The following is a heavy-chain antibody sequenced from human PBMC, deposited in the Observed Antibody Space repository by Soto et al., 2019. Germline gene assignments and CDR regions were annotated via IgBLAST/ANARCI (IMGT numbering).Heavy chain of an antibody. CDR2: MYSGGST. CDR3: ARGGYYSGSGGYFGL. V-gene: IGHV3-66*01. CDR1: GFTVSSNY. D-gene: IGHD3-10*01. J-gene: IGHJ2*01. Sequence: EVQLVESGGGLVQPGGSLRLSCAASGFTVSSNYMSWVRQAPGKGLEWVSVMYSGGSTSYADSVKCRFTISRDNSKNTLYVPMNRRRAAEPAVHYWARGGYYSGSGGYFGLWGRGTLVNVSS.